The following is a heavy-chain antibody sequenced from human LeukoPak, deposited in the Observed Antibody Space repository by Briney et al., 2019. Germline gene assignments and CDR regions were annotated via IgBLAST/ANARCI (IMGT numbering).Heavy chain of an antibody. CDR2: LYSGGNT. CDR3: VRTQPRSRLLDR. Sequence: PGGSLSLSCAASELSVSDNYMSWVRQAPGKGLEWVSILYSGGNTYYTDSVKGRFTISRDTSKNTLYLQMNSLRADDTAVYYCVRTQPRSRLLDRWGQGTLVTVSS. D-gene: IGHD1-26*01. V-gene: IGHV3-53*01. J-gene: IGHJ5*02. CDR1: ELSVSDNY.